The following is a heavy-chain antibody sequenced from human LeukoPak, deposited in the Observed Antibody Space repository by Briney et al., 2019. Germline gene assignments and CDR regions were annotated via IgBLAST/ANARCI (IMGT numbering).Heavy chain of an antibody. CDR1: GFTFSSYA. CDR2: IYSDGST. Sequence: PGGSLRLSCAASGFTFSSYAMSWVRQAPGKGLEWVSVIYSDGSTYSADSVKGRLTISRDNSKNTLYLQINSLRAEDTAVYYCARGIAAAGTALYNWGQGTLLTVSS. D-gene: IGHD6-13*01. J-gene: IGHJ4*02. V-gene: IGHV3-53*01. CDR3: ARGIAAAGTALYN.